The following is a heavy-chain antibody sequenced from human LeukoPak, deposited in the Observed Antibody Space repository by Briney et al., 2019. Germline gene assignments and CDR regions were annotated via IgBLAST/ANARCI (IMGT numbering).Heavy chain of an antibody. J-gene: IGHJ4*02. V-gene: IGHV1-2*02. CDR2: INPNSGGI. D-gene: IGHD6-19*01. Sequence: ASMKVSCKASGYTFTGYYMHWMRQAPGQGLEWMGWINPNSGGINYAQKFQGRVTMTRDTSISTAYMELSRLRSDDTAVYYCARTGIAVAGDYWGQGTLVTVSS. CDR1: GYTFTGYY. CDR3: ARTGIAVAGDY.